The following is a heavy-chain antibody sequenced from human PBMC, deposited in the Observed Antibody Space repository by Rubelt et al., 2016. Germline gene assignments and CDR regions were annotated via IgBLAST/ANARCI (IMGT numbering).Heavy chain of an antibody. CDR1: GGSLSTYY. CDR3: ARQESCTNGVCSPFDY. CDR2: ISYPGST. J-gene: IGHJ4*02. V-gene: IGHV4-59*08. Sequence: QVQLQESGPGLVKPSETLSLTCSVSGGSLSTYYWSWIRQPPGKGPEWLAYISYPGSTNYNPPLKRRVSISITRPTNQYPLKLSAVTAADTAVYYCARQESCTNGVCSPFDYWGQGTLVTVSS. D-gene: IGHD2-8*01.